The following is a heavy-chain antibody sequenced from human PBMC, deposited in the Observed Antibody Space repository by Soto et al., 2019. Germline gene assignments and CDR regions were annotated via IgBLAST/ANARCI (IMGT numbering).Heavy chain of an antibody. CDR2: IIPIFGTA. CDR1: GGTFSSYS. V-gene: IGHV1-69*01. CDR3: ARPFQSWPGGWYFEL. J-gene: IGHJ2*01. Sequence: QVQLVQSGAEVKKPGSSVKVSCKASGGTFSSYSINWVRQAPGQGLEWMGGIIPIFGTANYAQKFQGRVTLTADEPTGTAHMELSSLRNEDTAVYYCARPFQSWPGGWYFELWGRGTLVTVSS. D-gene: IGHD3-16*01.